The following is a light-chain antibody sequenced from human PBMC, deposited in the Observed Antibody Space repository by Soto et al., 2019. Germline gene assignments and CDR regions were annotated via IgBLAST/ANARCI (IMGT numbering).Light chain of an antibody. Sequence: QSALTQPASVSGSPGQSITISCTGASSDVGAYNFVSWYQQHPGKAPKVMIFDVSSRPSGVSNRFSGSKSGKTASQTSSGLHAEDEADYYCISYSGSSTLVVFGGGSKLTVL. V-gene: IGLV2-14*01. J-gene: IGLJ2*01. CDR1: SSDVGAYNF. CDR2: DVS. CDR3: ISYSGSSTLVV.